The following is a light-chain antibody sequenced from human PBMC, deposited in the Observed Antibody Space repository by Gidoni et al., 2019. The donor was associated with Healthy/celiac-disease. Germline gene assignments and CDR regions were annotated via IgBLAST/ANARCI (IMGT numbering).Light chain of an antibody. CDR1: QSVSSN. J-gene: IGKJ1*01. Sequence: EIVMTQSPATLSVSPGERATLSCRASQSVSSNLAWYQQKPGQAPRLLIYGASTRATGIPARFSGSGSGPEFTLTISSLQSEDFAFYYCQQYNNWPPLITFGQXTKVEIK. V-gene: IGKV3-15*01. CDR3: QQYNNWPPLIT. CDR2: GAS.